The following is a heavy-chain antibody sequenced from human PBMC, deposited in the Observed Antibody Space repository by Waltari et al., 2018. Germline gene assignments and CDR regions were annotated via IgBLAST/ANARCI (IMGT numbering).Heavy chain of an antibody. CDR1: GCTFSSSA. J-gene: IGHJ3*02. CDR2: ISGSGGST. V-gene: IGHV3-23*01. D-gene: IGHD1-26*01. CDR3: AKLRGSRGYGAFDI. Sequence: EVQLLESGGGLVQPGGSLRLSCAASGCTFSSSAMSWVRQAPGKGLEWVSGISGSGGSTYYADSVKGRFTISRDNSKNTLYLQMNSLRAEDTAVYYCAKLRGSRGYGAFDIWGQGTMVTVSS.